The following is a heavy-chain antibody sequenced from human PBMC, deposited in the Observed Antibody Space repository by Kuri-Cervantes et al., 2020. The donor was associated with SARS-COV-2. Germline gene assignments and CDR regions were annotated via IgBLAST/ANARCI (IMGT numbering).Heavy chain of an antibody. J-gene: IGHJ4*02. CDR2: MNPNSGNT. V-gene: IGHV1-8*01. CDR1: GYTFTSYD. CDR3: AKDMQWLVGLGSYFDY. D-gene: IGHD6-19*01. Sequence: ASVKVSCKASGYTFTSYDINWVRQATGQGLEWMGWMNPNSGNTGYAQKFQGRVTMTRNTSISTAYMELSSLRAEDTALYYCAKDMQWLVGLGSYFDYWGQGTLVTVSS.